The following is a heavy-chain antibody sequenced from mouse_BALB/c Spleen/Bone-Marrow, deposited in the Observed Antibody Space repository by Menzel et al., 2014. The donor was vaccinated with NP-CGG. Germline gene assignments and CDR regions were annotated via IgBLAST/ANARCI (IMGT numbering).Heavy chain of an antibody. D-gene: IGHD1-1*01. J-gene: IGHJ2*01. V-gene: IGHV5-6-3*01. CDR2: INSNGGRI. Sequence: EVQLQQSGGGLVQPGGSLKLSCAASGFTFSSYGMSWGRQNPGKRLELVATINSNGGRIYYTDSVKGRLTLSRDNAKNTLYLQMSSRKCEGTAMYYCARDGSSYEGNYLGYWGQGTTLTVSS. CDR3: ARDGSSYEGNYLGY. CDR1: GFTFSSYG.